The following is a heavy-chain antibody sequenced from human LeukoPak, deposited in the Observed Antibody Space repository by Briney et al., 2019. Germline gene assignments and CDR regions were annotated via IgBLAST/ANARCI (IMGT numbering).Heavy chain of an antibody. V-gene: IGHV3-66*01. J-gene: IGHJ4*02. CDR3: ARDPPAVSINTYA. Sequence: GGSLRLSCAASGFTVGNNYMNWVRQAPGKGLEWVSLIFSHGETSYADSVKGRCTISRDNSTNTLYLQMHGLRVEDTAVYYCARDPPAVSINTYAWGQGTLVTVSS. D-gene: IGHD2-8*01. CDR2: IFSHGET. CDR1: GFTVGNNY.